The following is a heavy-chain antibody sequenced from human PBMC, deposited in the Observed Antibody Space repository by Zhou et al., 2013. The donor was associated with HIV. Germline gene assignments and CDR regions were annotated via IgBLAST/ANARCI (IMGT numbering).Heavy chain of an antibody. J-gene: IGHJ4*02. CDR2: INPNSGGT. CDR1: GYTFTGYY. CDR3: ARARYYYGSGSYYPFDY. V-gene: IGHV1-2*02. D-gene: IGHD3-10*01. Sequence: QVQLVQSGAEVKKPGASVKVSCKASGYTFTGYYMHWVRQAPGQGLEWMGWINPNSGGTNYAQKFQGRVTMTRDTSINTDYMELSRLRSDDTAVYYCARARYYYGSGSYYPFDYWGQGTLVTVSS.